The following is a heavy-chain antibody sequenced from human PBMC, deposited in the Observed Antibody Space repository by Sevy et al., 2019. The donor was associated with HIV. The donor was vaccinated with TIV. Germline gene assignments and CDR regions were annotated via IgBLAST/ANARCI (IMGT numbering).Heavy chain of an antibody. CDR1: GFTFGDYA. V-gene: IGHV3-49*03. J-gene: IGHJ4*02. CDR2: IRSKAYGGTT. CDR3: TRGPNCSGGSGHGQDFDY. D-gene: IGHD2-15*01. Sequence: GGSLRLSCTASGFTFGDYAMSWFRQAPGKGLEWVGFIRSKAYGGTTEYAASVKGRFTISRDDSKSIAYLQMNSLKTEDTAVYYCTRGPNCSGGSGHGQDFDYWGQGTLVTVSS.